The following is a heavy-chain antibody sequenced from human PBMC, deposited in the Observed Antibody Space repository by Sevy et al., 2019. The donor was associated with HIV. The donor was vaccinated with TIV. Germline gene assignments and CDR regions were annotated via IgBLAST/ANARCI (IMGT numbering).Heavy chain of an antibody. Sequence: SETLSLTCTVSGGSITSLYWNWIRQPPGKGLEWIAIIYYNGHINYNPSPKSRVTLSLDTSKNQFSLRLSSVTAADTAMYYCAGENAWGRGYSWGQGTLVTVSS. D-gene: IGHD1-26*01. J-gene: IGHJ4*02. CDR2: IYYNGHI. V-gene: IGHV4-59*08. CDR1: GGSITSLY. CDR3: AGENAWGRGYS.